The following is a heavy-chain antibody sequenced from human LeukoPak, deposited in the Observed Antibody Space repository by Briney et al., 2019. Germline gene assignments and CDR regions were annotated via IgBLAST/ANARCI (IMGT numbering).Heavy chain of an antibody. V-gene: IGHV1-69*01. CDR2: IIPIFGTV. Sequence: SVKVSCKASGGTFSSYAISWVRQAPGQGLEWMGGIIPIFGTVNYAQKFQGRVTITADESTSTAYMELSSLRSEDTAVYYCARGPYSYGPSGVYYGMDVWGKGTTVTVSS. J-gene: IGHJ6*04. CDR3: ARGPYSYGPSGVYYGMDV. CDR1: GGTFSSYA. D-gene: IGHD5-18*01.